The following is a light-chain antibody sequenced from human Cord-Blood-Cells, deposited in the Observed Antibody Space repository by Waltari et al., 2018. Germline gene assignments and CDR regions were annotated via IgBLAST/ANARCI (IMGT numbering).Light chain of an antibody. J-gene: IGKJ4*01. CDR1: QSISSY. CDR2: AAS. CDR3: QQSYSTPPT. V-gene: IGKV1-39*01. Sequence: DIQMTQSPSSLSASVGDRVTITCRASQSISSYLNWYQQKPGKAPKLLIYAASSLQSGVPSRFSGSGAGTDFTLTISSLQPEDVATYDCQQSYSTPPTFGGGTKVEIK.